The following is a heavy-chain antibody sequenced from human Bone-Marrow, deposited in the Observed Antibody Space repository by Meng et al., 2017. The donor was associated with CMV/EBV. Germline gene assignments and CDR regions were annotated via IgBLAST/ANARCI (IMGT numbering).Heavy chain of an antibody. CDR1: GYTFTGYY. CDR2: INPNSGGT. Sequence: ASVKVSCKASGYTFTGYYMHWVRQAPGQGLEWMGWINPNSGGTNYAQKFQGRVTMTRDTSISTAYMELSRLRSDDTAVYYCARALAKTYYYDSSGYDYLDYWGQGQLVNVSS. D-gene: IGHD3-22*01. CDR3: ARALAKTYYYDSSGYDYLDY. J-gene: IGHJ4*02. V-gene: IGHV1-2*02.